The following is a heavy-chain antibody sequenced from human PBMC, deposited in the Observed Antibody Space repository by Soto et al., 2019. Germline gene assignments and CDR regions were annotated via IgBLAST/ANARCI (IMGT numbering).Heavy chain of an antibody. V-gene: IGHV6-1*01. J-gene: IGHJ4*02. D-gene: IGHD3-10*01. CDR3: ARDRRSARGVEIAVGNFGS. CDR1: GDSVSSNIAA. CDR2: TYYKSKWYY. Sequence: SETLSLTCAISGDSVSSNIAAWNWIRQSPSRGLEWLGRTYYKSKWYYDYATSVRSRITINPDTSKNQFSLQLNSVGPEDAAIYYCARDRRSARGVEIAVGNFGSWGQGTLVTVSS.